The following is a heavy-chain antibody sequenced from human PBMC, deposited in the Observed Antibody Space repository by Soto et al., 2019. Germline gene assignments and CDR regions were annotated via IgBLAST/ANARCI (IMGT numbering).Heavy chain of an antibody. V-gene: IGHV3-48*03. CDR2: IQNHGYST. J-gene: IGHJ4*02. CDR3: PRGYDACCHFGY. CDR1: GFTFSRDE. Sequence: EVQLVESGGGLVQPGGSLRLSCEASGFTFSRDEMNWVRQAPGKGLEWIAYIQNHGYSTHYAESVKGRFTISRDNAKNTLYLQMSSMPAEDTAIYYCPRGYDACCHFGYWGQGVLVTVSS. D-gene: IGHD1-20*01.